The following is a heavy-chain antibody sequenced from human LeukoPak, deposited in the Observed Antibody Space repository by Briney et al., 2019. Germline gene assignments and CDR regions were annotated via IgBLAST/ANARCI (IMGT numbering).Heavy chain of an antibody. CDR3: AGKYYYDSSGYYLDY. CDR1: GGSISSYY. D-gene: IGHD3-22*01. Sequence: ASETLSLTCTVSGGSISSYYWSWIRQPPGKGLEWIGYIYYSGSTNYNPSLKSRVTISVDTSKNQFSLKLSSMTAADTAVYYCAGKYYYDSSGYYLDYWGQGTLVTVSS. V-gene: IGHV4-59*01. CDR2: IYYSGST. J-gene: IGHJ4*02.